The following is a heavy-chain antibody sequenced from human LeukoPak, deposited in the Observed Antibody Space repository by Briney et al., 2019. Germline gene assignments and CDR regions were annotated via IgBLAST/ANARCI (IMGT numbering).Heavy chain of an antibody. J-gene: IGHJ4*02. CDR1: GFTFSSYS. CDR3: ARDAGWGRYDC. V-gene: IGHV3-21*04. D-gene: IGHD6-19*01. Sequence: NSGGSLRLSCAASGFTFSSYSMNWVRQAPGKGLEWVSSISSSSSYIYYADSVKGRFTISRDNSKNTLYLQMNSLRADDTAVFYCARDAGWGRYDCWGQGTLVTVSS. CDR2: ISSSSSYI.